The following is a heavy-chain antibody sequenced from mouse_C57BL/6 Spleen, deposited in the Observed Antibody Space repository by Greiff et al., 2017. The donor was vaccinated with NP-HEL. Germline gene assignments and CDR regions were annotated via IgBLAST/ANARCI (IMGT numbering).Heavy chain of an antibody. CDR2: IDPSDSYT. CDR1: GYTFTSYW. J-gene: IGHJ4*01. Sequence: VQLQQPGAELVRPGTSVKLSCKASGYTFTSYWMHWVKQRPGQGLEWIGVIDPSDSYTNYNQKFKGKATLTVDTSSSTAYMQLSSLTSEDSAVYYCARAIPYAMDYWGQGTSVTVSS. CDR3: ARAIPYAMDY. V-gene: IGHV1-59*01.